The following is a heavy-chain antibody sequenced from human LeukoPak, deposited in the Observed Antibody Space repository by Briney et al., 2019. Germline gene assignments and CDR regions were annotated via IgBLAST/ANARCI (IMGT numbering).Heavy chain of an antibody. Sequence: PGASLRLSCAASGFTFSSYAMSWVRQAPGKGLEWVSATSGSGGSTYYADSVKGRFTISRDNSKNTLYLQMNSLRAEDTAVYYCAKHLTYYYDSSGKREYFQHWGQGTLVTVSS. J-gene: IGHJ1*01. V-gene: IGHV3-23*01. CDR1: GFTFSSYA. CDR2: TSGSGGST. D-gene: IGHD3-22*01. CDR3: AKHLTYYYDSSGKREYFQH.